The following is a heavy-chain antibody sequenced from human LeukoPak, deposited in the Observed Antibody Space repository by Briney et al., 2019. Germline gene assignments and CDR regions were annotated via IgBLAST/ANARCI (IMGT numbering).Heavy chain of an antibody. J-gene: IGHJ6*02. CDR1: GFTFSSYA. CDR3: AKDRFKGYCTNGVCYMERYYYCYGMDV. D-gene: IGHD2-8*01. V-gene: IGHV3-23*01. Sequence: PGGSLRLSCAASGFTFSSYAMSWVRQAPGKGLEWVSAISGSGGSTYYADSVKGRFTISRDNSKNTLYLQMNSLRAEDTAVYYCAKDRFKGYCTNGVCYMERYYYCYGMDVWGQGTTATVSS. CDR2: ISGSGGST.